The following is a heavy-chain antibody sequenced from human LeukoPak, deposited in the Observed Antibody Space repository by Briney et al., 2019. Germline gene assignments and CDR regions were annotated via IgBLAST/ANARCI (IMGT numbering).Heavy chain of an antibody. V-gene: IGHV3-30*02. CDR2: IRYDGGKK. D-gene: IGHD2-21*02. J-gene: IGHJ3*02. CDR3: ARDDLAYCGGDCFSRAFDI. Sequence: SGGSLRLSCAASRFTFSSYGMHWVRQAPGKGLEWVAFIRYDGGKKYYADSVKGRFTISRDNSKNTLYLQMNSLRAEDTAVYYCARDDLAYCGGDCFSRAFDIWGQGTMVTVSS. CDR1: RFTFSSYG.